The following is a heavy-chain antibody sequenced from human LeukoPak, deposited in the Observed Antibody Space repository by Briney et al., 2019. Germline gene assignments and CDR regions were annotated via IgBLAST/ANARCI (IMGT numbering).Heavy chain of an antibody. CDR2: IIPIFGTA. V-gene: IGHV1-69*05. J-gene: IGHJ5*02. Sequence: SVKVSCKASGGTFSSYAISWVRQAPGQGLEWMGGIIPIFGTANYAQKFQGRVTITTDESTSTAYMELSSLRSEDTAVYHCAREGPITMVRGGWFDPWGQGTLVTVSS. CDR3: AREGPITMVRGGWFDP. D-gene: IGHD3-10*01. CDR1: GGTFSSYA.